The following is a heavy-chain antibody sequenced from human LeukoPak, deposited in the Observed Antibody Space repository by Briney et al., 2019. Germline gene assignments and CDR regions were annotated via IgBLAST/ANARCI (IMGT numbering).Heavy chain of an antibody. CDR3: AKDILRGVSGAFDI. Sequence: GGSLRLSCAASGFTFDDYAMHWVRQAPGKGLEWVSGISWNSGSIGYADSVKGRFTISRDNAKNSLYLQMNSLRAEDTALYYCAKDILRGVSGAFDIWGQGTMVTVSS. V-gene: IGHV3-9*01. D-gene: IGHD3-16*01. J-gene: IGHJ3*02. CDR2: ISWNSGSI. CDR1: GFTFDDYA.